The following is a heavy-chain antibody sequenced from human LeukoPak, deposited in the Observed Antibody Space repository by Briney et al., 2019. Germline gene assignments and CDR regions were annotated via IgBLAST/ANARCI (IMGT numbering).Heavy chain of an antibody. CDR3: ARNPYGSGFEDY. CDR2: MGPNSGNT. CDR1: GYTFTNYD. D-gene: IGHD6-19*01. V-gene: IGHV1-8*01. J-gene: IGHJ4*02. Sequence: ASVKVSCKASGYTFTNYDINWVRQATGQGLEWMGWMGPNSGNTGYAQKFQGRVTMTRNTSISTAYMELSSLTSEDTAVYYCARNPYGSGFEDYWGQGTLVTVSS.